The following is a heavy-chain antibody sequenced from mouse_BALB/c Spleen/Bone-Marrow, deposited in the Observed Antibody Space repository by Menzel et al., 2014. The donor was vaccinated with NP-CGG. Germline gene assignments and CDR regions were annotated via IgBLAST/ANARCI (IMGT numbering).Heavy chain of an antibody. Sequence: VQLQQSGSVLVRPGASVKLSCKASGYTFTSSWMHWAKQRPGQGLEWIGEIHPNSGNTSYNEKFKGKATLTVDTSSSTAYVDLSSLTSEDSAVYYCARELGRGYYFDYWGQGTTLTVSS. CDR2: IHPNSGNT. D-gene: IGHD4-1*01. CDR1: GYTFTSSW. J-gene: IGHJ2*01. CDR3: ARELGRGYYFDY. V-gene: IGHV1S130*01.